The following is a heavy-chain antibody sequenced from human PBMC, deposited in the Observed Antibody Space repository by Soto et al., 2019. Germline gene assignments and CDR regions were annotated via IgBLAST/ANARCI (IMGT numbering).Heavy chain of an antibody. D-gene: IGHD4-17*01. CDR1: GGSFNNYV. J-gene: IGHJ3*02. CDR2: IIPNYEAA. Sequence: QVQLVQSGAEVRKPGSSVKVSCEASGGSFNNYVISWLRQAPGQGLEWMGGIIPNYEAANYAQKFRGRLKITADKATNTAYMELNSLRPEDTATYYCARYWNAGTLYGAFAIWGQGTTVIVS. CDR3: ARYWNAGTLYGAFAI. V-gene: IGHV1-69*06.